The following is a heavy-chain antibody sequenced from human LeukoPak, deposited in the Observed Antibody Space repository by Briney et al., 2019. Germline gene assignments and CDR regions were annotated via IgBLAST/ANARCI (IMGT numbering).Heavy chain of an antibody. CDR2: ISSSSSYI. V-gene: IGHV3-21*01. Sequence: PGGSLRLSCAASGFTFSSYAMHWVRQAPGKGLEWVSSISSSSSYIYYADSMKGRFTISRDNAKNSLYLQMNSLRAEDTAVYYCARSFRLVPAAMKQGPFDYWGQGTLVTVSS. J-gene: IGHJ4*02. CDR1: GFTFSSYA. CDR3: ARSFRLVPAAMKQGPFDY. D-gene: IGHD2-2*01.